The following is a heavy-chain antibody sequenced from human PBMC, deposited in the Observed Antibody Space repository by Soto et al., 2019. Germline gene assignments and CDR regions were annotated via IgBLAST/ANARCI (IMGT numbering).Heavy chain of an antibody. CDR2: IKSKTDGGTT. V-gene: IGHV3-15*07. CDR1: GFTFSNAW. Sequence: GGSLRLSCAASGFTFSNAWMNWVRQAPGKGLEWVGRIKSKTDGGTTDYAAPVKGRFTISRDDSKNTLYLQMNSLKTEDTAVYYCTTANTIFGVDLSPRDYYYGMDVWGQGTTVTVSS. J-gene: IGHJ6*02. CDR3: TTANTIFGVDLSPRDYYYGMDV. D-gene: IGHD3-3*01.